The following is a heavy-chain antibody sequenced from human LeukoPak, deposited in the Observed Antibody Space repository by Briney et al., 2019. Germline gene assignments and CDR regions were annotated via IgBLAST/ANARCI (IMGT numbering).Heavy chain of an antibody. CDR3: AKDSVGSGSYWCLDY. CDR1: GFTFSSYA. V-gene: IGHV3-23*01. CDR2: ISGSGGST. Sequence: GGSLRLSCAASGFTFSSYAMSWVRQAPGKGLEWVSAISGSGGSTYYADSVKGRFTISRDNSKNTLYLQMNSLRAEDTAVYYCAKDSVGSGSYWCLDYWGQGTLVTVSS. J-gene: IGHJ4*02. D-gene: IGHD1-26*01.